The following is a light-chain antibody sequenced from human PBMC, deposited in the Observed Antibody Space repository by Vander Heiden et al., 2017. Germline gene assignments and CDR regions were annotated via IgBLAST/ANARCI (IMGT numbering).Light chain of an antibody. CDR1: QSISSY. CDR3: QQSDSTPWT. V-gene: IGKV1-39*01. CDR2: AAS. J-gene: IGKJ1*01. Sequence: DIQMTQSPSSLSASVGDRVTITCRASQSISSYLNWYQQKPGKAPKLLIYAASSLQSGVPSRFSGSGSGTDFTLTIIVLQPEHFTTYYCQQSDSTPWTFGQGTKVEIK.